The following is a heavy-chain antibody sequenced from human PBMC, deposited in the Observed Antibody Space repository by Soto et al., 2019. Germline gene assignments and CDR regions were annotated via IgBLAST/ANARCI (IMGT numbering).Heavy chain of an antibody. CDR1: GFTFSSYS. J-gene: IGHJ5*02. CDR3: ARDVGSGSYLNWFDP. CDR2: ISSSSSYI. D-gene: IGHD3-10*01. V-gene: IGHV3-21*01. Sequence: GGSLRLSCAAYGFTFSSYSMNWVRQAPGKGLEWVSSISSSSSYIYYADSVKGRFTISRDNAKNSLYLQMNSLRAEDTAVYYCARDVGSGSYLNWFDPWGQGTLVTVSS.